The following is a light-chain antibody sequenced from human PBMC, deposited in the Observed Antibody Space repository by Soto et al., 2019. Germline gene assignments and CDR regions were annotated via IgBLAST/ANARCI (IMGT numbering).Light chain of an antibody. V-gene: IGKV3-15*01. J-gene: IGKJ2*01. Sequence: EIVMTQSPATLSVSPGERATLSCRASQSISTELAWYQQKPGQPPRLLIYSASTRATGVPARFTGSGSGSEFTLTISGLHSEDFAVYYCQQGHICPLTFGQGTRLEI. CDR1: QSISTE. CDR3: QQGHICPLT. CDR2: SAS.